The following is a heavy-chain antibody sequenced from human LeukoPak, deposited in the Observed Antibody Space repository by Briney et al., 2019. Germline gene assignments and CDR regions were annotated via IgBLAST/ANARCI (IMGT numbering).Heavy chain of an antibody. D-gene: IGHD3-3*01. CDR2: IYYSGST. Sequence: PSETLSLTCTVSGGSISSYYWSWIRQPPGKGLEWIGYIYYSGSTNYNPSLKSRVTISVDTSKNQFSLKLSSVTAADTAVYYCARDYDFWSGSRYMDVWGKGTTVTVSS. J-gene: IGHJ6*03. V-gene: IGHV4-59*01. CDR1: GGSISSYY. CDR3: ARDYDFWSGSRYMDV.